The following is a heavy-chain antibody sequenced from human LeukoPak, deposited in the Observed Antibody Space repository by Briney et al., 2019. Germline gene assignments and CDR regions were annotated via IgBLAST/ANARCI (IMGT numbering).Heavy chain of an antibody. D-gene: IGHD3-3*01. V-gene: IGHV1-18*01. CDR3: QRVTIFGVVIDFDY. CDR1: GYAFDYYG. CDR2: ISLNNGNT. Sequence: ASVKVSCKASGYAFDYYGITWVRQAPGQGLEWVGWISLNNGNTHYTKYAQKFQGRVTLTADTSTATAYMELRGLRSDDTAVYYCQRVTIFGVVIDFDYWGQGTLVAVSS. J-gene: IGHJ4*02.